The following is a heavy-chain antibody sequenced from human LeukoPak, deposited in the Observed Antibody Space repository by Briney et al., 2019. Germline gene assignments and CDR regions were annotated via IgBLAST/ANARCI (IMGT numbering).Heavy chain of an antibody. CDR2: IKSKTDGGPT. CDR1: GFTFSNAW. CDR3: TTAFSIYCSGGSCYPSFDY. Sequence: SGGSLRLSCAASGFTFSNAWMSWVRQAPGKGLEWVGRIKSKTDGGPTDYAAPVKGRFTISRDDSKNTLYLQMNSLKAEDTAVYYCTTAFSIYCSGGSCYPSFDYWGQGTLVTVSS. D-gene: IGHD2-15*01. V-gene: IGHV3-15*01. J-gene: IGHJ4*02.